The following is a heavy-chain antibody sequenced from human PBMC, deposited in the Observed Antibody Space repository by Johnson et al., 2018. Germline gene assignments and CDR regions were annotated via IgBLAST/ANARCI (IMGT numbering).Heavy chain of an antibody. D-gene: IGHD6-13*01. V-gene: IGHV4-59*11. CDR3: ARESFSITAGNDGFDI. CDR2: FYESGGT. CDR1: GVSLSLHQ. J-gene: IGHJ3*02. Sequence: QVQLQESGPGLVKPSETXSLICNVSGVSLSLHQWNWIRQPQGTGLEWIGVFYESGGTNYNPSLNSRVTISQGASKNQFSLKLSSVTAADTAVYYCARESFSITAGNDGFDIWGQGTMVIVSS.